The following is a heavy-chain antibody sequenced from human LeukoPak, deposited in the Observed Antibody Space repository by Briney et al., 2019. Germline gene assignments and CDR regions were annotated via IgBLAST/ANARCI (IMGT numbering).Heavy chain of an antibody. CDR3: ARRISNYETYSWFDP. CDR1: GGSISSSSYY. J-gene: IGHJ5*02. D-gene: IGHD4-11*01. V-gene: IGHV4-39*01. CDR2: IYYSGST. Sequence: SETLSLTCTVSGGSISSSSYYWGWIRQPPGKGLEWIGSIYYSGSTYYNPPLKSRVTISVDTSKNQFSLKLSSVTAADTAVYYCARRISNYETYSWFDPWGQGTLVTVSS.